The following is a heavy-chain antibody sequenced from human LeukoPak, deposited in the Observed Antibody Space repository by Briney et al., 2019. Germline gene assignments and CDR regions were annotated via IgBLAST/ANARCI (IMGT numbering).Heavy chain of an antibody. CDR1: GGSISSYY. J-gene: IGHJ3*02. V-gene: IGHV4-59*01. CDR3: ARVRDDYGDYGAFDI. D-gene: IGHD4-17*01. CDR2: IYYGGST. Sequence: PSETLSLTCTVSGGSISSYYWSWIRQPPGKGLEWIGYIYYGGSTNYNPSLKSRVTISVDTSKNQFSLKLSSVTAADTAVYYCARVRDDYGDYGAFDIWGQGTMVTVSS.